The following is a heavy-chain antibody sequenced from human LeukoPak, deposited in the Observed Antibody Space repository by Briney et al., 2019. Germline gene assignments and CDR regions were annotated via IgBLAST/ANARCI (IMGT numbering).Heavy chain of an antibody. D-gene: IGHD1-26*01. CDR3: ARDRLIVGATMYFDL. J-gene: IGHJ2*01. Sequence: GGSLRLSCAASGFTFSSYWMSWVRQAPGKGLEWVANIRQDGGDTYSVDSVKGRFTISRDNVRNSLYLQMNSLRAEDTAVYYCARDRLIVGATMYFDLWGRGTLVTVSS. CDR2: IRQDGGDT. V-gene: IGHV3-7*01. CDR1: GFTFSSYW.